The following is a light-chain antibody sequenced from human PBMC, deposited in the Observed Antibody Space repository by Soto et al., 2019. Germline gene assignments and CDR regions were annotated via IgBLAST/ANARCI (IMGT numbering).Light chain of an antibody. Sequence: DIQMTQSPSTLSASVGDRVTITCRASQSINNYLNWYQHRHGEAPKLLIFGASSLQRGVPSRFSGSGSGTEFTLTTSSLQREDFATYYCQQTYNPPPTFGPGTKVDIK. CDR1: QSINNY. CDR3: QQTYNPPPT. V-gene: IGKV1-39*01. CDR2: GAS. J-gene: IGKJ1*01.